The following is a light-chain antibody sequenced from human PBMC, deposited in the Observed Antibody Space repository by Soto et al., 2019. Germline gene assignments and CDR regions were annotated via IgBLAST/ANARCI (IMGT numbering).Light chain of an antibody. CDR3: QQHNKWPLT. Sequence: EIVMTQSPATLSVSPGERATLSCRASQSVSNNLAWYQQKPGQAPRLLIYHVSTRATGISARFSGSGSGTEFTLTISSLQSEDFAVYYCQQHNKWPLTFGQGTRLE. V-gene: IGKV3D-15*01. CDR2: HVS. J-gene: IGKJ5*01. CDR1: QSVSNN.